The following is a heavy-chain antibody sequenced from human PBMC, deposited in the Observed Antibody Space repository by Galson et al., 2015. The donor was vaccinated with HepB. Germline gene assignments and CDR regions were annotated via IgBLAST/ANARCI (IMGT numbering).Heavy chain of an antibody. J-gene: IGHJ3*02. CDR2: IIPIFGTA. CDR1: GGTFSSYA. CDR3: ARWPNMGIAAAGTAGAFDI. V-gene: IGHV1-69*13. D-gene: IGHD6-13*01. Sequence: SVKVSCKASGGTFSSYAISWVRQAPGQGLEWMGGIIPIFGTANYAQKFQGRVTITADESTSTAYMELSSLRSEDTAVYYCARWPNMGIAAAGTAGAFDIWGQGTMVTVSS.